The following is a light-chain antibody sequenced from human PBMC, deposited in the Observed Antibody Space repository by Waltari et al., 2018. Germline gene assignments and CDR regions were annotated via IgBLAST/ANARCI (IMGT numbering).Light chain of an antibody. Sequence: DIQLTQSPSFLSASVGDRVTITCRAIQDISSHLAWYQQKTGKGPNILIYSASILESGVPSRFSGSKSGTEFTLTISSLQPEDFTTYYCQQFKSYPLTFGGGTKVEIK. CDR3: QQFKSYPLT. CDR2: SAS. CDR1: QDISSH. J-gene: IGKJ4*01. V-gene: IGKV1-9*01.